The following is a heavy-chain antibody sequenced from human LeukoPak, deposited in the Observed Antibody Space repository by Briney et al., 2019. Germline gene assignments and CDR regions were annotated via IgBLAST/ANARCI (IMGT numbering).Heavy chain of an antibody. CDR3: TGNYYGSGSYADFDY. CDR1: GFSFSNYG. J-gene: IGHJ4*02. CDR2: IRSTANGYAT. V-gene: IGHV3-73*01. Sequence: GGSLRLSCAGSGFSFSNYGMSWVRQAPGKGLEWVGRIRSTANGYATAYAASVKGRFTISRDDSKNTAYLQMDSLKTEDTAVYYCTGNYYGSGSYADFDYWGQGTLVTVSS. D-gene: IGHD3-10*01.